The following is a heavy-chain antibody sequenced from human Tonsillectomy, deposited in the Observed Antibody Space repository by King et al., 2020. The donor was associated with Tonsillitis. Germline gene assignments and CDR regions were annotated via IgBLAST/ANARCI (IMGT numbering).Heavy chain of an antibody. CDR3: ARDSGGLSYGLDV. D-gene: IGHD3-10*01. J-gene: IGHJ6*02. V-gene: IGHV1-2*02. CDR2: INPNSGGT. Sequence: LVESGAEVKKPAASVKVSCKASGYTFTGYYIHWVRQAPGQGLEWMGWINPNSGGTKYAQKFQGRLPMTRDTSISTAYMELSRLRSDDTAMYYCARDSGGLSYGLDVWGQGTTVTVSS. CDR1: GYTFTGYY.